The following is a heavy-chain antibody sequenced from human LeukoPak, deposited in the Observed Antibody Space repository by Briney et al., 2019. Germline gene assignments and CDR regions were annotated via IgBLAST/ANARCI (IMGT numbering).Heavy chain of an antibody. V-gene: IGHV3-48*03. Sequence: GGSLRLSCAASGFTFSSYEMNWVRQAPGKGLEWVSYISSSGSTIYYADSVKGRFTISRDNAKNSLYLQMNSLRAEDTAVYYCAREDSSSGYYRNWGQGTLVTVSS. CDR2: ISSSGSTI. CDR1: GFTFSSYE. D-gene: IGHD3-22*01. CDR3: AREDSSSGYYRN. J-gene: IGHJ4*02.